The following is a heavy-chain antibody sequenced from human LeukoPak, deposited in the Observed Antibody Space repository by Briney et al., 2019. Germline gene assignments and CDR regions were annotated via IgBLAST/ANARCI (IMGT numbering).Heavy chain of an antibody. CDR1: GYTFTSYA. D-gene: IGHD6-19*01. CDR2: INTNTGNP. V-gene: IGHV7-4-1*02. Sequence: ASVKVSCKASGYTFTSYAMNWVRQAPGQGLEWMGWINTNTGNPTYAQGFTGRFVFSLDTSVSTAYLQISSLKAEDTAVYYCARDWGQQWLAAYNWFDPRGQGTLVTVSS. CDR3: ARDWGQQWLAAYNWFDP. J-gene: IGHJ5*02.